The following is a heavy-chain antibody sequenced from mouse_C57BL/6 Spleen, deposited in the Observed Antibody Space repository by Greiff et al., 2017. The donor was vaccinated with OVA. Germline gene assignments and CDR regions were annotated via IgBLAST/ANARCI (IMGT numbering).Heavy chain of an antibody. Sequence: DVMLVESGGGLVKPGGSLKLSCAASGFTFSSYAMSWVRQTPEKRLEWVATISDGGSYTYYPDNVKGRFTISRDNAKNNLYLQMSHLKSEDTAMYYCARAAVVATPGYFDVWGTGTTVTVSS. CDR2: ISDGGSYT. D-gene: IGHD1-1*01. CDR3: ARAAVVATPGYFDV. J-gene: IGHJ1*03. V-gene: IGHV5-4*03. CDR1: GFTFSSYA.